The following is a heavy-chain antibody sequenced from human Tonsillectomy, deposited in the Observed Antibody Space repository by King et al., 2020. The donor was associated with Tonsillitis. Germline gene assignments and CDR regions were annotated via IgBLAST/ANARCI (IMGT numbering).Heavy chain of an antibody. CDR3: AREGATGADWYFDL. D-gene: IGHD7-27*01. Sequence: VQLVESGGGLVQPGGSLRLSCAASGFTFSSYWMHWVRQAPGKGLVWVSRIKSDGSTTSYADSVKGRFTISRDNAKNTLYLQMNSLRAEDTAVYYCAREGATGADWYFDLWGRGTLFTVSS. J-gene: IGHJ2*01. V-gene: IGHV3-74*01. CDR1: GFTFSSYW. CDR2: IKSDGSTT.